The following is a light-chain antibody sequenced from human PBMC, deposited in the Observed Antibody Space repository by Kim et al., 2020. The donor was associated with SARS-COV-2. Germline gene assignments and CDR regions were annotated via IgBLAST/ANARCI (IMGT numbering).Light chain of an antibody. CDR2: AKT. J-gene: IGLJ2*01. Sequence: VALGQTARITCQGDSLRSDYASWYQQKPGQAPILVIYAKTTRPSGIPDRFSGSSSGNTASLTVTGTQAGDEADYYCNSRDSNDNVVFGGGTQLTVL. V-gene: IGLV3-19*01. CDR3: NSRDSNDNVV. CDR1: SLRSDY.